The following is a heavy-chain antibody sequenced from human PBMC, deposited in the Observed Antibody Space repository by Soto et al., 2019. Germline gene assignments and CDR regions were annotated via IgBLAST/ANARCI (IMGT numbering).Heavy chain of an antibody. Sequence: GGSLRLSCAAAVFDFEDYAMHCVRQAPGKGLEWVSLTNSDGTDSYYMDSVKGRFTISRDNGKSSLYLQMDRLRPEDTALYFCARAPTAMAPILDYWGQGTLVTVSS. CDR1: VFDFEDYA. J-gene: IGHJ4*02. CDR2: TNSDGTDS. V-gene: IGHV3-43D*04. D-gene: IGHD5-18*01. CDR3: ARAPTAMAPILDY.